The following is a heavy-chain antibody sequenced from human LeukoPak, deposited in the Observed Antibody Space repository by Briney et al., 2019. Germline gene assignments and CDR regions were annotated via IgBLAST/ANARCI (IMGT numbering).Heavy chain of an antibody. V-gene: IGHV3-11*04. J-gene: IGHJ6*03. CDR3: ARASSSWYRNYYYYYMDV. CDR1: GFTFSDYY. CDR2: ISSSGSTI. D-gene: IGHD6-13*01. Sequence: PGGSLRLSCAASGFTFSDYYMSWIRQAPGKGLEWVSYISSSGSTIYYADSVKGRFTISRDNAKNSLYLQMNSLRAEDTAVYYCARASSSWYRNYYYYYMDVWGKGTTVTVSS.